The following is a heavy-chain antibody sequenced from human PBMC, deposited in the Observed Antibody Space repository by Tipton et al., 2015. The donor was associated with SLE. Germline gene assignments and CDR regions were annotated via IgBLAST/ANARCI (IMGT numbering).Heavy chain of an antibody. CDR3: ARAGVLDDFWSGYYTGYYYYGMDV. D-gene: IGHD3-3*01. J-gene: IGHJ6*02. Sequence: TLSLTCTVSGGSISSYYWSWIRQPPGKGLEWIGYIYYSGSTYYNPSLKSRVTISVDTSKNQFSLKLSSVTAADTAVYYCARAGVLDDFWSGYYTGYYYYGMDVWGQGTTVTVSS. CDR1: GGSISSYY. V-gene: IGHV4-59*12. CDR2: IYYSGST.